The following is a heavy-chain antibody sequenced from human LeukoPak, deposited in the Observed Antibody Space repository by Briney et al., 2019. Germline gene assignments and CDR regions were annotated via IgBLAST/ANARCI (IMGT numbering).Heavy chain of an antibody. Sequence: GGSLRLSCAASGFTFSSYAMHWVRQAPGKGLEWVAVISYDGSNKYYADSVKGRFTISRDNSKNTLYLQMNSLRAEDTAVYYCAKVSTGYYYMDVWGKGTTVTVSS. D-gene: IGHD2-2*01. CDR3: AKVSTGYYYMDV. CDR1: GFTFSSYA. J-gene: IGHJ6*03. CDR2: ISYDGSNK. V-gene: IGHV3-30-3*01.